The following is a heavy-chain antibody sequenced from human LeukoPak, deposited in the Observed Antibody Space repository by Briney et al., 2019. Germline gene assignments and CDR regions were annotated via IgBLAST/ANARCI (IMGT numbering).Heavy chain of an antibody. CDR1: GGSFSGYF. CDR2: INHSGNT. CDR3: ARRYDDLGSPLND. D-gene: IGHD3-10*01. V-gene: IGHV4-34*01. J-gene: IGHJ4*02. Sequence: PSETLSLTCAVYGGSFSGYFWSWIRQPPGKGLDWIGVINHSGNTNYNPSLKSRATISVDTSKSQFSLKLSSVTAADTAVYYCARRYDDLGSPLNDWGRGTLVTVSS.